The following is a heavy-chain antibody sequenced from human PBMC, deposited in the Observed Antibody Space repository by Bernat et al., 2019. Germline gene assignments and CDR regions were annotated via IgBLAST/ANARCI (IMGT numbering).Heavy chain of an antibody. CDR3: ARDDYGGNGDY. D-gene: IGHD4-23*01. J-gene: IGHJ4*02. V-gene: IGHV3-7*04. CDR2: IKQDGSEK. CDR1: GSTLGGYW. Sequence: EVKLVESGGGLVQPGGSLKLSCAASGSTLGGYWLGWVRQAPGKGLEWVPNIKQDGSEKYYVDSVKGRFTISRDNAKNSLYLQMNSLRAEDTAVYYCARDDYGGNGDYWGQGTLVTVSS.